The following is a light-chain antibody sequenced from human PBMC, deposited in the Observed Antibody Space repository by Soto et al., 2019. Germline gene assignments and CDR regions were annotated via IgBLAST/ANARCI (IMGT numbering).Light chain of an antibody. CDR2: DVN. Sequence: QSALTQPASVSGSPGQSITISCTGTSSEVGGYNFVSWYQQHPGKVPKLMIFDVNRRPSRVSARFSGSKSGNTASLTISGLQAEDEGDYYCCSYTSSSTHVFGSGTKLTVL. CDR3: CSYTSSSTHV. J-gene: IGLJ1*01. V-gene: IGLV2-14*03. CDR1: SSEVGGYNF.